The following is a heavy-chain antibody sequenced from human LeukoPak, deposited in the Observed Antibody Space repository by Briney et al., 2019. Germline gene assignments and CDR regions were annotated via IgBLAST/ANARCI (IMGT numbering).Heavy chain of an antibody. D-gene: IGHD4-17*01. CDR3: AKTLGDYVGYYYYGLDV. J-gene: IGHJ6*02. CDR2: ISGSGGDI. Sequence: GGSLRLSCAASGFTFSSYAMSWVRQAPGKGLEWVSAISGSGGDIYYADSVKGRFTISRDNSKNTLYLQMNSLRAEDTAVYYCAKTLGDYVGYYYYGLDVWGQGTTFTVSS. V-gene: IGHV3-23*01. CDR1: GFTFSSYA.